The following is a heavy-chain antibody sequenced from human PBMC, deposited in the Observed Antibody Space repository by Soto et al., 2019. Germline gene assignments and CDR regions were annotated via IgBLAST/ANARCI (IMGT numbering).Heavy chain of an antibody. CDR3: AKSLRYCSGGSCYTRGGFDP. CDR2: ISYDGSNK. CDR1: GFTFSSYG. Sequence: VQLVESGGGVVQPGRSLRLSCAASGFTFSSYGMHWVRKAPGKGLEWVAVISYDGSNKYYADSVKGRFTISRDNSKNTLYLQMNSLRAEDTAVYYCAKSLRYCSGGSCYTRGGFDPWGQGTLVTVSS. J-gene: IGHJ5*02. V-gene: IGHV3-30*18. D-gene: IGHD2-15*01.